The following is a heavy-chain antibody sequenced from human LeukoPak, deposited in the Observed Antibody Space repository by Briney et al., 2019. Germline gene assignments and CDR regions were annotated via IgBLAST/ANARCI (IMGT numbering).Heavy chain of an antibody. CDR2: IYSGGST. Sequence: GGSLRLSCAASGFTFSSNYMSWVRQAPGKGLEWVSVIYSGGSTYYADSVKGRFTISRDNSKNTLYLQMNSLRAEDTAVYYCARGTFEGCFDYWGQGTLVTVSS. V-gene: IGHV3-53*01. CDR1: GFTFSSNY. CDR3: ARGTFEGCFDY. J-gene: IGHJ4*02.